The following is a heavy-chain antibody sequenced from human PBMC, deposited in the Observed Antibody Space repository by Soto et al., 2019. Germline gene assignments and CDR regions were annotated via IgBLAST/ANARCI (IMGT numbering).Heavy chain of an antibody. V-gene: IGHV4-59*01. CDR3: ARSPRHGLFYYYYGLDV. J-gene: IGHJ6*02. CDR1: GGSISSYY. CDR2: IYYTGST. D-gene: IGHD2-15*01. Sequence: SETLSLTCTLSGGSISSYYWNWIRQPPGKGLEWIGYIYYTGSTKYNPSLKRRVTISLDPSKSQFSLGVTSVTAADTAVYYCARSPRHGLFYYYYGLDVWGQGTTVTVSS.